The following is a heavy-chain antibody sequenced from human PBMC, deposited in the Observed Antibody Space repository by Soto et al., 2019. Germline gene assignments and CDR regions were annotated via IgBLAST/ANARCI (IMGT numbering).Heavy chain of an antibody. Sequence: SVKVSCKASGGTFSSYAISWVRQAPGQGLEWMGGIIPIFGTANYAQKFQGRVTITADESTSTAYMELSSLRSEDTAVYYCATTRLAIFGVVIIKGAFDIWGQGTMVTVSS. J-gene: IGHJ3*02. V-gene: IGHV1-69*13. CDR2: IIPIFGTA. CDR1: GGTFSSYA. CDR3: ATTRLAIFGVVIIKGAFDI. D-gene: IGHD3-3*01.